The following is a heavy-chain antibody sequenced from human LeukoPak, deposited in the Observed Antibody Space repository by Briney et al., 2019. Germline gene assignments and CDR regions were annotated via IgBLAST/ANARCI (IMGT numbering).Heavy chain of an antibody. CDR2: INAGNGNT. Sequence: ASVKVSCKASGYTFTIYGISWVRQAPGQRLEWMGWINAGNGNTKYSQKFQGRVTITRDTSASTAYMELSSLRSEDTAVYYCARDTGYSGYDYWGQGTLVTVSS. J-gene: IGHJ4*02. D-gene: IGHD5-12*01. CDR1: GYTFTIYG. V-gene: IGHV1-3*01. CDR3: ARDTGYSGYDY.